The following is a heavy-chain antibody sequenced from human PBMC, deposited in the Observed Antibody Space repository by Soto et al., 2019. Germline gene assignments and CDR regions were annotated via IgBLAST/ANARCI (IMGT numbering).Heavy chain of an antibody. D-gene: IGHD4-17*01. V-gene: IGHV4-30-4*01. Sequence: QVQLQESGPGLVQPSQTLSLTCTVSGGSITSDRYYWTWFRQPPGKCMEWIGNIYNSGNTYYNQSLKSRTTISVDTSKNQFSLKLSSVTVADTAVYYCARGPTVTTDYWGQGTLVTVSS. CDR1: GGSITSDRYY. CDR3: ARGPTVTTDY. J-gene: IGHJ4*02. CDR2: IYNSGNT.